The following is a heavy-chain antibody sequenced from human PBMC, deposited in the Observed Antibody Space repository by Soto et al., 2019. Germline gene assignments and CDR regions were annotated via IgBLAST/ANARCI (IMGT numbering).Heavy chain of an antibody. CDR2: INQSGST. Sequence: SETLSLTCAVYGGSFNGYYWSWIRQPPGKGLKWIGEINQSGSTNYNPSLKSRVTISVDTSKNQFSLKLSSVTAADSAGDYCARDLVNGNDEWGQATLVTVSS. V-gene: IGHV4-34*01. CDR3: ARDLVNGNDE. J-gene: IGHJ4*02. CDR1: GGSFNGYY. D-gene: IGHD2-21*01.